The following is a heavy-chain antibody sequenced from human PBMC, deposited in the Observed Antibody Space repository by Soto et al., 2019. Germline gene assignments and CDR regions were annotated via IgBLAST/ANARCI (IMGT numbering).Heavy chain of an antibody. CDR3: ASINEGWFDP. V-gene: IGHV3-30-3*01. Sequence: QVQLVESGGGVVQPGRSLRLSCAASGFTFSSYAMHWVRQAPGKGLEWVAVISYDGSNKYYADSVKGRFTISRDSSKNTLYLQMNSLRAEDTAVYYCASINEGWFDPWGQGTLVTVSS. CDR2: ISYDGSNK. D-gene: IGHD1-1*01. J-gene: IGHJ5*02. CDR1: GFTFSSYA.